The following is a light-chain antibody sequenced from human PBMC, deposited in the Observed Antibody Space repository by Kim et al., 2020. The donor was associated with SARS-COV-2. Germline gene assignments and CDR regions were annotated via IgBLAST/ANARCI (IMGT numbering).Light chain of an antibody. CDR1: KLGDKY. J-gene: IGLJ2*01. CDR3: QAWDSSFVV. V-gene: IGLV3-1*01. Sequence: SVSPGQTASITCSGDKLGDKYACWYQQKPGQSPVLVIYQDSKRPSGIPERFSGSNSGNTATLTIGGTQAMDEADYYCQAWDSSFVVFGGGTQLTVL. CDR2: QDS.